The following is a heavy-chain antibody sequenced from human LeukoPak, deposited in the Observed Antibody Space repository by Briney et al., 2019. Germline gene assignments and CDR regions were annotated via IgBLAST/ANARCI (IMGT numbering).Heavy chain of an antibody. CDR2: ISYDGSNK. CDR3: AKDRWEVILPYYFDY. Sequence: GRSLRLSCAASGFTFSSYGMHWVRQAPGKGLEWVAVISYDGSNKYYADSVKGRFTISRDNSKNTLYLQMNSLRAEDTAVYYCAKDRWEVILPYYFDYWGQGTLVTVSS. V-gene: IGHV3-30*18. D-gene: IGHD1-26*01. J-gene: IGHJ4*02. CDR1: GFTFSSYG.